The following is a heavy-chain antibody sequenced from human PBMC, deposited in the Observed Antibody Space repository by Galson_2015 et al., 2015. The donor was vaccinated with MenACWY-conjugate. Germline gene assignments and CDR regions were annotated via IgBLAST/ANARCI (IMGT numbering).Heavy chain of an antibody. V-gene: IGHV3-30*18. CDR2: ISYDGSNK. J-gene: IGHJ4*02. CDR1: GFTFSSYG. Sequence: SLRLSCAASGFTFSSYGMHWVRQAPGKGLEWVAVISYDGSNKYYADSVKGRFTISRDNSKNTLYLQMNSLRAEDTAVYYCAKEPDFDYWGQGTLVTVSS. CDR3: AKEPDFDY. D-gene: IGHD2-2*01.